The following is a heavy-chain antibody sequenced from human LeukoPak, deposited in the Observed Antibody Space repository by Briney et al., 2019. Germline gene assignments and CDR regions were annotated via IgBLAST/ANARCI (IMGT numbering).Heavy chain of an antibody. CDR2: ITHDGSET. CDR3: AKNGGPHGMDV. D-gene: IGHD3-16*01. CDR1: GFTFSSIW. V-gene: IGHV3-7*02. J-gene: IGHJ6*02. Sequence: GRSLRLSCAPSGFTFSSIWMSWVRQAPGKGLEWVANITHDGSETNYVDSVKGLCTNARDNAKNALHLQMNSLRVEDTAVYYCAKNGGPHGMDVWGQGTTVTVSS.